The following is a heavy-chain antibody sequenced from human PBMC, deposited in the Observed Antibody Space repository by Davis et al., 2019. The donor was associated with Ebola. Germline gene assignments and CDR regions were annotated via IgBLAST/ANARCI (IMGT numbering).Heavy chain of an antibody. CDR2: MNPNSGNT. Sequence: AASVKVSCKASGYTFTRYDINWVRQATGQGLEWMGWMNPNSGNTGYAQKFQGRVTMTRNTSISTAYMELSSLRVGDTARYYCTRAKGKDSPDYGLDHWGQGTLVTVSS. D-gene: IGHD4/OR15-4a*01. V-gene: IGHV1-8*01. J-gene: IGHJ4*02. CDR1: GYTFTRYD. CDR3: TRAKGKDSPDYGLDH.